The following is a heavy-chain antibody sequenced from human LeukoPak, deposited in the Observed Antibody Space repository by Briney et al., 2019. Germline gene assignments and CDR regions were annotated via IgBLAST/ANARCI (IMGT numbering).Heavy chain of an antibody. Sequence: SETLSLTRTASGGPISSNDYYWGWVRQPPGKGLEWIGSIYYGGRTYYNPSLKSRVTMPVDTSKNQFSLKLSSVTAADTAIYYCATSVTSSSGWYYGYWGQGSLVTVSS. CDR3: ATSVTSSSGWYYGY. CDR1: GGPISSNDYY. CDR2: IYYGGRT. D-gene: IGHD6-19*01. V-gene: IGHV4-39*01. J-gene: IGHJ4*02.